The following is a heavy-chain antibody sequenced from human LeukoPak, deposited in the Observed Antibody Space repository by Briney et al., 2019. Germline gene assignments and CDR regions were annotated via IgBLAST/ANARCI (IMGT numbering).Heavy chain of an antibody. V-gene: IGHV6-1*01. CDR1: GDSVSSNSAA. J-gene: IGHJ4*02. D-gene: IGHD3-10*01. CDR2: TYYRSKWHN. CDR3: VRSRGDLDY. Sequence: QTLLLTCAISGDSVSSNSAAWNWIRQSPARDLEWLGRTYYRSKWHNDYAPSVKSRITINPDTSKNQFSLQVNSMTPEDTAVYYCVRSRGDLDYWGQGTLVTVSS.